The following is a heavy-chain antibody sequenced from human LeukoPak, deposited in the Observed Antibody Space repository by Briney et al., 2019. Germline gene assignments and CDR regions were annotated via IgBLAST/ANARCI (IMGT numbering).Heavy chain of an antibody. D-gene: IGHD6-25*01. CDR2: IYYSGST. J-gene: IGHJ4*02. CDR3: ARVPSRRYFDY. V-gene: IGHV4-61*01. CDR1: GGSVSSGSFY. Sequence: KPSETLSLTCTVSGGSVSSGSFYWSWIRQPPGKGLEWIGYIYYSGSTNYNPSLKSRVTISVDTSKNQFSLKLSSVTAADTAVYYCARVPSRRYFDYWGQGTLVTVSS.